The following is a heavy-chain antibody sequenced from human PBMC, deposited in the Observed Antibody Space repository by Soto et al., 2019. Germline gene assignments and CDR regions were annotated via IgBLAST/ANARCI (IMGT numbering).Heavy chain of an antibody. CDR2: IIPIFGTA. CDR3: AREGHYDSSGRLVAFDI. J-gene: IGHJ3*02. CDR1: GGTFSSYA. V-gene: IGHV1-69*06. Sequence: SVKVSCKASGGTFSSYAISWVRQAPGQGLEWMGGIIPIFGTANYAQKFQGRVTITADKSTSTAYMELSSLRSEDTAVYYCAREGHYDSSGRLVAFDIWGGGTMVTVS. D-gene: IGHD3-22*01.